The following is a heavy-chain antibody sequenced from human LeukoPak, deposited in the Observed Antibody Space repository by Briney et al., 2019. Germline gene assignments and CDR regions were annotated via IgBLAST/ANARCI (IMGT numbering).Heavy chain of an antibody. V-gene: IGHV1-18*01. CDR2: ISAYNGNT. CDR1: GYTFTSYG. Sequence: ASVKVSCKASGYTFTSYGISWVRQAPGQGLEWMGWISAYNGNTNYAQKFQGRVTMTRDTSTSTVYMELSSLRSEDTAVYYCARAWVSDYGDPGDYWGQGTLVTVSS. CDR3: ARAWVSDYGDPGDY. J-gene: IGHJ4*02. D-gene: IGHD4-17*01.